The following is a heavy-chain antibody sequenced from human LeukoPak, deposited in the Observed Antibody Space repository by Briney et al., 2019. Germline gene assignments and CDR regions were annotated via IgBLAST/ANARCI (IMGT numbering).Heavy chain of an antibody. CDR2: ISGSGGST. CDR1: GFTFSDYY. D-gene: IGHD3-16*01. Sequence: GGSLRLSCAASGFTFSDYYMTWIRQAPGKGLEWVSAISGSGGSTYYADSVKGRFTISRDNSKNTLYLQMNSLRAEDTAVYYCARATITFGGVIERWGQGTLVTVSS. V-gene: IGHV3-23*01. J-gene: IGHJ5*02. CDR3: ARATITFGGVIER.